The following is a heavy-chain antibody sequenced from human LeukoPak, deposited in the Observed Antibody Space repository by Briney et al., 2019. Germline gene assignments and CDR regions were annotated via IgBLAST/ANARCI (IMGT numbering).Heavy chain of an antibody. V-gene: IGHV4-39*06. CDR3: ARDLPEWELLGGYYFDY. D-gene: IGHD1-26*01. J-gene: IGHJ4*02. CDR1: GGSISSSSYY. CDR2: IYYSGST. Sequence: PSETLSLTCTVSGGSISSSSYYWGWIRQPPGKGLEWIGSIYYSGSTYYNPSLKSRVTISVDTSKNQFPLKLSSVTAADTAVYYCARDLPEWELLGGYYFDYWGQGTLVTVSS.